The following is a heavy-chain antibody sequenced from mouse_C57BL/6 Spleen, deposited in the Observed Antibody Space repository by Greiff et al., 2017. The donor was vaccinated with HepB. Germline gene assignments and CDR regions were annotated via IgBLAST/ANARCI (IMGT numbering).Heavy chain of an antibody. J-gene: IGHJ1*03. CDR3: ARRAGTPYWYFDV. Sequence: EVKLKESGPGLAKPSQTLSLTCSVTGYSITSDYWNWIRKFPGNKLEYMGYISYSGSTYYNPSLKSRISITRDTSKNQYYLQLNSVTTEDTATYYCARRAGTPYWYFDVWGTGTTVTVSS. CDR1: GYSITSDY. D-gene: IGHD4-1*01. V-gene: IGHV3-8*01. CDR2: ISYSGST.